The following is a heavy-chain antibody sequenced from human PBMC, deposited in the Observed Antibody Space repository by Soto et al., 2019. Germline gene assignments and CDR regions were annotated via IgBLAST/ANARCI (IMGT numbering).Heavy chain of an antibody. CDR2: ISAYNGNT. CDR1: GYTFTSYG. Sequence: QVQLVQSGAAVKKPGASVKVSCKASGYTFTSYGISWVRQAPGQGLEWMGWISAYNGNTNYAQKLQGRVTMTTDTSTSTGYMELRSMRSDDTAVYYCARRVQLVEGYYYYGMDVWGQGTTVTVSS. J-gene: IGHJ6*02. V-gene: IGHV1-18*01. D-gene: IGHD6-13*01. CDR3: ARRVQLVEGYYYYGMDV.